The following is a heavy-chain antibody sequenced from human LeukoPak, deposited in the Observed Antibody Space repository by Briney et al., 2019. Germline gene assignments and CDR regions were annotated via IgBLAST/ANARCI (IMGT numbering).Heavy chain of an antibody. CDR3: ARAAGVY. J-gene: IGHJ4*02. CDR2: ISYDGSNK. CDR1: GFTFSSYA. D-gene: IGHD2-8*01. V-gene: IGHV3-30*04. Sequence: GGSLRLSCAASGFTFSSYAMHWVRQAPGKGLEWVAVISYDGSNKYYADSVKGRFTISRDNAKNSLYLQMNSLRVEDTAIYYCARAAGVYWGQGTLVTVSS.